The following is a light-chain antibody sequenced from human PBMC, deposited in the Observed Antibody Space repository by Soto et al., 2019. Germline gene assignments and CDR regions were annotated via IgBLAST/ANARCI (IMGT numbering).Light chain of an antibody. Sequence: EIVLTQSPGTLSLSPGERATLSCSASQSFSSSYLAWYQQKPGQAPRLLIYGASSRATGIPDRFSGSGSGTDFTLTISRLEPEDFAVYYCQQYGSSPITFGQGTLLEI. CDR3: QQYGSSPIT. J-gene: IGKJ5*01. CDR2: GAS. V-gene: IGKV3-20*01. CDR1: QSFSSSY.